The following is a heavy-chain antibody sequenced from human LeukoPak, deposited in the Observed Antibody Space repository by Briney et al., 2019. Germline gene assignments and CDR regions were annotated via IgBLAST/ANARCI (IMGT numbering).Heavy chain of an antibody. CDR2: INGDGSST. V-gene: IGHV3-74*01. CDR3: ARDSGDAGYSSGCGDY. CDR1: GFTFSSYW. J-gene: IGHJ4*02. Sequence: GGSLRLSCAASGFTFSSYWMHWVRQAPGKGLVWVSRINGDGSSTSYADSVKGRFTISRDNAKNTLYLQMNSLRAEDTAVYYCARDSGDAGYSSGCGDYWGQGTLVTVSS. D-gene: IGHD6-19*01.